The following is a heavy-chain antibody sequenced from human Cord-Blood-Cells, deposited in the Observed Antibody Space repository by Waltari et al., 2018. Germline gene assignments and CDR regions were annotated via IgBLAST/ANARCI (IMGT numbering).Heavy chain of an antibody. J-gene: IGHJ4*02. V-gene: IGHV1-69*01. D-gene: IGHD3-3*01. CDR3: ARDLRPYYGTEDDY. CDR2: IVPILGTA. CDR1: GGTFSSYA. Sequence: QVQLVQSGAEVKKPGSSVKVSCKASGGTFSSYAISWVRQAPGQGLAWMGGIVPILGTANYAQKVQGRVTITADESTSTAYMERSSLRSEDTAVYYCARDLRPYYGTEDDYWGQGTLVTVSS.